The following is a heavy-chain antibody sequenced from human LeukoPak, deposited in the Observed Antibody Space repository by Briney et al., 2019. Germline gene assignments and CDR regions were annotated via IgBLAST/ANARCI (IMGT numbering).Heavy chain of an antibody. V-gene: IGHV1-69*13. CDR3: ARDLGASSGWSRYFDY. CDR2: IIPIFGTA. Sequence: SVNVSCKASGGTFSSYAISWVRQAPGQGLEWMGGIIPIFGTANYAQKFQGRVTITADESTSTAYMELSSLRSEDTAVYYCARDLGASSGWSRYFDYWGQGTLVTVSS. D-gene: IGHD6-19*01. J-gene: IGHJ4*02. CDR1: GGTFSSYA.